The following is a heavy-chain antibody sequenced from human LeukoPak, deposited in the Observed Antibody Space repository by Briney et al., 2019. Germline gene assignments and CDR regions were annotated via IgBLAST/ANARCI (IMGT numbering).Heavy chain of an antibody. CDR1: GFTFSSYG. V-gene: IGHV3-30*02. CDR3: ATVGYCSGGSCSDFDY. Sequence: GGSLRLSCAASGFTFSSYGMHWVRQAPGKGLEWVAFIRYDGTNKYYADSVKGRFTISRDNAKNTLYLQMNSLRAEDTAVYYCATVGYCSGGSCSDFDYWGQGTLVTVSS. CDR2: IRYDGTNK. J-gene: IGHJ4*02. D-gene: IGHD2-15*01.